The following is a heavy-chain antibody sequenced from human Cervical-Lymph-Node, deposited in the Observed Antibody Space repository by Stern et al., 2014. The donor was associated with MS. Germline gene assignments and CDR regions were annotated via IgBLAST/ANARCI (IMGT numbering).Heavy chain of an antibody. CDR1: GFILSSYG. Sequence: VQRVESGGGVVQPGRSLRLSCEASGFILSSYGMHWVRQAPGKGLEWVAVISQDGNNKYHAGSVKGRFTISRDNSKNTLYLQMNSLRAEDTAVYYCAKDGYYDILTGYQTGYFDYWGQGTLVTVSP. CDR2: ISQDGNNK. J-gene: IGHJ4*02. V-gene: IGHV3-30*18. D-gene: IGHD3-9*01. CDR3: AKDGYYDILTGYQTGYFDY.